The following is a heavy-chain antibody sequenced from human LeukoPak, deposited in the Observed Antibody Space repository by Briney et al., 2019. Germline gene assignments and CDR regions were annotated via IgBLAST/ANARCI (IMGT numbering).Heavy chain of an antibody. J-gene: IGHJ4*02. Sequence: GGSLRLSCAASGFTFSSYAMNWVRQAPGKGLEWVSGISGSGGSTYSVDSVKGRFTVSRDNSKNTLYLQMNSLRAEDTAVYYCARTKPQQFDILSWGQGTLVTVSS. D-gene: IGHD3-9*01. CDR2: ISGSGGST. CDR3: ARTKPQQFDILS. V-gene: IGHV3-23*01. CDR1: GFTFSSYA.